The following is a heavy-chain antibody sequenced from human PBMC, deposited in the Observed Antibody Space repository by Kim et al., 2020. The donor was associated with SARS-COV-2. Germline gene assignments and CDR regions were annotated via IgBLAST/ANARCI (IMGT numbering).Heavy chain of an antibody. J-gene: IGHJ4*02. V-gene: IGHV3-30*02. Sequence: GGSLRLSCAASGLMFSTSGMHWVRQAPGKGLEWVAFISYGGADQYYEDSVKGRFIISRDNYKNTVSLEMNRLRPDDAAVYYCVKDRKYCTGGYCYNSFDYWGQGTLVTVSS. CDR2: ISYGGADQ. CDR1: GLMFSTSG. D-gene: IGHD2-8*02. CDR3: VKDRKYCTGGYCYNSFDY.